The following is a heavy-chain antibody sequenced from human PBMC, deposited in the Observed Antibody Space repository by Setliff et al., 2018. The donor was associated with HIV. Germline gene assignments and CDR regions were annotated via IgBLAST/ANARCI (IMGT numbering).Heavy chain of an antibody. D-gene: IGHD6-13*01. V-gene: IGHV4-59*08. CDR3: ARLCIAAAGTRSIPWYFDL. CDR2: IYYSGST. CDR1: GGSISSYY. J-gene: IGHJ2*01. Sequence: PSETLSLTCTVSGGSISSYYWSWILQPPGKGLEWIGYIYYSGSTNYNPSLKSRVTISVDTSKNQFSLKLSSVTAADTAVYYCARLCIAAAGTRSIPWYFDLWGRGTLVTVSS.